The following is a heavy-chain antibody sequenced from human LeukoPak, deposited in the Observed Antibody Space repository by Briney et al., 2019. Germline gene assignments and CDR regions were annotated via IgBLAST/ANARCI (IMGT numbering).Heavy chain of an antibody. D-gene: IGHD6-25*01. Sequence: GAAVKVSFKCSGYTFTRYGITWVRQAPGQGLEWMGWISTYNGDTKYAQKLQGRVTMTRDTSTNTTYMELRSLRSDDTAVYYCARDPSNTSGRYIFFDFWGQGTLVAVSS. CDR2: ISTYNGDT. J-gene: IGHJ4*02. V-gene: IGHV1-18*01. CDR3: ARDPSNTSGRYIFFDF. CDR1: GYTFTRYG.